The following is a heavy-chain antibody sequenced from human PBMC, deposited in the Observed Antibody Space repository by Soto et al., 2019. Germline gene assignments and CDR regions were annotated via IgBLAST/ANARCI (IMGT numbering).Heavy chain of an antibody. Sequence: ASVKVSCKASGYTFTIYGISWVRQAPGQGLEWMGWISAYNGNTNYAQKLQGRVTMTTDTSTSTAYMELRSLRSDDTAVYYCARDEGPLSSTSLTPDYWGQGTLVTVSS. D-gene: IGHD2-2*01. J-gene: IGHJ4*02. V-gene: IGHV1-18*01. CDR2: ISAYNGNT. CDR3: ARDEGPLSSTSLTPDY. CDR1: GYTFTIYG.